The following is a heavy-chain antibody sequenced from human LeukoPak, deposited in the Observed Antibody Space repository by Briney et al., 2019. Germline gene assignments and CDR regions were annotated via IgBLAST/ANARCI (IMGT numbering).Heavy chain of an antibody. CDR3: AKAYCDSSGYKPEYFQH. V-gene: IGHV3-23*01. Sequence: GGSLRLFCAASGFTFSIFSMTWVRQAPGKGLEWVSTISGSGVSTFFANSEKGRITISRDNSKNTLYLQMTSLRAEDTAVYYCAKAYCDSSGYKPEYFQHWGQGTLVTVSS. CDR1: GFTFSIFS. D-gene: IGHD3-22*01. J-gene: IGHJ1*01. CDR2: ISGSGVST.